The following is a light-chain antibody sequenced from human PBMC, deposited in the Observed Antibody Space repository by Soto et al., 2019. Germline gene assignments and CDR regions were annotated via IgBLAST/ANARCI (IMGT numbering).Light chain of an antibody. CDR1: QSVSSSY. Sequence: EIVLTQSPGTLSLPPGEGATLSCRASQSVSSSYLAWYQQKPGQAPRLLIYGASSRATGIPDRFSGSGSGTDFTLTISRLEPEDFAVYYCQQYGSSLRTFGPGT. V-gene: IGKV3-20*01. CDR2: GAS. J-gene: IGKJ3*01. CDR3: QQYGSSLRT.